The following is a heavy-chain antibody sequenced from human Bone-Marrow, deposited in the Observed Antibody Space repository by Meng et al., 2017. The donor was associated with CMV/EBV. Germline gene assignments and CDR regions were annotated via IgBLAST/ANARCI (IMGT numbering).Heavy chain of an antibody. J-gene: IGHJ3*02. D-gene: IGHD5-12*01. Sequence: GGSLRLSCAASGFTFSSYGMHWVRQTPGKGLEWVTFIQYDGSTKYYADSVRGRFTISRDNSKNSLYLQMNSLRAGDTAVYYCVTDQDRLGGIWGQGTMVTVSS. CDR2: IQYDGSTK. V-gene: IGHV3-30*02. CDR1: GFTFSSYG. CDR3: VTDQDRLGGI.